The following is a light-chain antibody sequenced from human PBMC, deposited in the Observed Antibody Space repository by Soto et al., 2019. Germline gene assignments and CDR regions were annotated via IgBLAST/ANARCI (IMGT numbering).Light chain of an antibody. Sequence: DIQMSQSPSTLSASVGDRVTITCRASESISDWLAWYQQKPGKAPKLLIYKASTLESGVPARFSGSGSGTDFTLTISSLQPDDFATYYCQQCTSYSYTFGQGTKLEIK. CDR1: ESISDW. CDR2: KAS. CDR3: QQCTSYSYT. V-gene: IGKV1-5*03. J-gene: IGKJ2*01.